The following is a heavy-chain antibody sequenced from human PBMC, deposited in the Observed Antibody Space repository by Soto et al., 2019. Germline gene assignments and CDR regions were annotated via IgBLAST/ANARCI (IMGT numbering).Heavy chain of an antibody. CDR1: GYTFTSYG. Sequence: ASVKVSCKASGYTFTSYGISWVRQAPGQGLEWMGWISAYNGNTNYAQKLQGRVTMTTDTSTSTAYMELRSLRSDDTAVYYCARAPSYDFGSGYWYYYGMDVWGQGTTVTVSS. D-gene: IGHD3-3*01. V-gene: IGHV1-18*01. J-gene: IGHJ6*02. CDR2: ISAYNGNT. CDR3: ARAPSYDFGSGYWYYYGMDV.